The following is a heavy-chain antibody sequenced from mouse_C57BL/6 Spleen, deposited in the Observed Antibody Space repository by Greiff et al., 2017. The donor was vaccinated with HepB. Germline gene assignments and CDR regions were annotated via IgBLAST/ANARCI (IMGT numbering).Heavy chain of an antibody. Sequence: EVMLVESGGDLVKPGGSLKLSCAASGFTFSSYGMSWVRQTPDKRLEWVATISSGGSYTYYPASVKGRFTISRDNAQNTLYLQMSSLKSEDTAMYYCARHPSLLRGNYFDYWGQGTTLTVSS. J-gene: IGHJ2*01. V-gene: IGHV5-6*01. D-gene: IGHD1-1*01. CDR2: ISSGGSYT. CDR3: ARHPSLLRGNYFDY. CDR1: GFTFSSYG.